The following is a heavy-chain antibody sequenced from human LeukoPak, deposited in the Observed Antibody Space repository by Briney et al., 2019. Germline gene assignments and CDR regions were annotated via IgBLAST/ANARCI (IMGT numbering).Heavy chain of an antibody. CDR2: IKQDGSEK. CDR3: AKDLRYYDSSGYGHY. J-gene: IGHJ4*02. Sequence: GGSLRLSCAASGFTFSSYWMSWVRQAPGKGLEWVANIKQDGSEKYYVDSVKGRFTISRDNAKNSLYLQMNSLRAEDTAVYYCAKDLRYYDSSGYGHYWGQGTLVTVSS. D-gene: IGHD3-22*01. V-gene: IGHV3-7*03. CDR1: GFTFSSYW.